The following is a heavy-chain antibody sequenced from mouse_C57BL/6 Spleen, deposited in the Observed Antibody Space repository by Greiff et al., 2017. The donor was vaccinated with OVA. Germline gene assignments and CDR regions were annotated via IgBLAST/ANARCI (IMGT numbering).Heavy chain of an antibody. Sequence: QVQLKQPGAELVKPGASVKLSCKASGYTFTSYWMQWVKQRPGQGLEWIGEIDPSDSYTNYNQKFKGKATLTVDTSSSTAYMQLSSLTSEDSAVYYCARLGYYSNPYAMDYWGQGTSVTVSS. V-gene: IGHV1-50*01. CDR3: ARLGYYSNPYAMDY. CDR1: GYTFTSYW. D-gene: IGHD2-5*01. J-gene: IGHJ4*01. CDR2: IDPSDSYT.